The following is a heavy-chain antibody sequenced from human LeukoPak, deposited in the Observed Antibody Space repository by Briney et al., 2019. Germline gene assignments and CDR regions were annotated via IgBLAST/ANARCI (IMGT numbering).Heavy chain of an antibody. CDR2: IYYSGST. Sequence: SETLSLTCTVSGGSISSGAYYWSWIRQPPGRGLEWIGNIYYSGSTYYSPSLKSRVTVSVDTSKNQLSLKLSSVTAADTAVYYCARQSTIAAARIDPWGQGTLVTVSS. D-gene: IGHD6-25*01. CDR3: ARQSTIAAARIDP. J-gene: IGHJ5*02. CDR1: GGSISSGAYY. V-gene: IGHV4-39*01.